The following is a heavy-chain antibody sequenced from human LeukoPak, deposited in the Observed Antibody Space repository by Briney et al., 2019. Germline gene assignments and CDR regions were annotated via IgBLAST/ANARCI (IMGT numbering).Heavy chain of an antibody. Sequence: PGGSLRLSCAASEFTFSSYATQWVRQAPGKGLEWVSGINVSGGTTYYTDSVKGRFTISRDNSKNTLYLQMNSLRAEDTAVYYCAKVANYGDYVDYWGQGTLVTVSS. CDR2: INVSGGTT. D-gene: IGHD4-17*01. CDR3: AKVANYGDYVDY. J-gene: IGHJ4*02. CDR1: EFTFSSYA. V-gene: IGHV3-23*01.